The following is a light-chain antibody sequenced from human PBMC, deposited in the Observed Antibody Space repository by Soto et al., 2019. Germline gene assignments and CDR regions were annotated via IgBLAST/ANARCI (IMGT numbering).Light chain of an antibody. CDR3: CSYAGSSTYV. CDR1: SSDVGSYNL. J-gene: IGLJ1*01. CDR2: EVN. V-gene: IGLV2-23*02. Sequence: QSALTQPASVSGSPGQSITISCTGTSSDVGSYNLVSWYQQYPGKAPKLMISEVNKRPSGVSNRFSGSKSGNTASLTISGLQAEDDADYYCCSYAGSSTYVFGTGTKLTVL.